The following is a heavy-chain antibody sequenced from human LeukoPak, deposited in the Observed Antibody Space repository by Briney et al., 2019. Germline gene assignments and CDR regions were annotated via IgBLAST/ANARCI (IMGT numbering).Heavy chain of an antibody. D-gene: IGHD6-6*01. V-gene: IGHV3-9*01. Sequence: PGRSLRLSCAASGFTFDDYAMHWVRQAPGKGLEWVSGISWNSGSIGYADSVKGRFTISRDNAKNSLYLQMNSLRAEDTALYYCAKDTAARPGSDAFDIWGQGTMVTVSS. CDR3: AKDTAARPGSDAFDI. CDR1: GFTFDDYA. J-gene: IGHJ3*02. CDR2: ISWNSGSI.